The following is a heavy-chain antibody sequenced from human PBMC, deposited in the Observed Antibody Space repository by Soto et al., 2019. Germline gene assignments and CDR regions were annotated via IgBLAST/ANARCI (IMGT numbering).Heavy chain of an antibody. V-gene: IGHV4-31*03. Sequence: SETLSLTCTVSGGSISSGGYYWSWIRQHPGKGLEWIGYIYYSGSTYYNPSLKSRVTISVDTSKNQFSLKLSSVTAADTAVYYCARTRWPHTYREGYCSSTSCYGPNWFDPWGQGTLVTVSS. CDR2: IYYSGST. J-gene: IGHJ5*02. CDR1: GGSISSGGYY. D-gene: IGHD2-2*01. CDR3: ARTRWPHTYREGYCSSTSCYGPNWFDP.